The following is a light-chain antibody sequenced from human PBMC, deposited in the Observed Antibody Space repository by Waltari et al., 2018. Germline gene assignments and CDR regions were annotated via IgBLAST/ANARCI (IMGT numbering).Light chain of an antibody. CDR2: DVF. CDR3: QQRRSWPLT. Sequence: EIVLTQSPATLSLSPGDRATLSCRASQRVYSYLGWYQQKPGQAPRLLIYDVFNRATSIPARFSGSGSGTDFTLTISSLEPEDFAVYYCQQRRSWPLTFGGGTNVEIK. CDR1: QRVYSY. J-gene: IGKJ4*01. V-gene: IGKV3-11*01.